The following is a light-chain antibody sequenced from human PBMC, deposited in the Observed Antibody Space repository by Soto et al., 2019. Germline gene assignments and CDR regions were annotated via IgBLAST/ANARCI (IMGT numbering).Light chain of an antibody. CDR2: GAS. V-gene: IGKV3-20*01. J-gene: IGKJ3*01. CDR3: QHYGSSPPEFT. Sequence: EIVLTQSPGTLSLSPGERATLSCRASQSVSSSFLAWYQQRPGQAPRLLIFGASYRATGFPDRFSGSGSGTDFTLTISRLEPEDFAVYYCQHYGSSPPEFTFGPGTKVDSK. CDR1: QSVSSSF.